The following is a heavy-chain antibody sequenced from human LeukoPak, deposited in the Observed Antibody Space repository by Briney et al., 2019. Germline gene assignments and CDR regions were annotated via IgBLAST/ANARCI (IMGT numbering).Heavy chain of an antibody. Sequence: SETLSLTCTVSGGSISSSSYYWGWIRQPPGKGLEWIGSIYTSGSTNYNPSLKSRVTMSVDTSKNQFSLKLSSVTAADTAVYYCARGRYCSSTSCYQPLDYWGQGTLVTVSS. D-gene: IGHD2-2*01. CDR1: GGSISSSSYY. CDR3: ARGRYCSSTSCYQPLDY. J-gene: IGHJ4*02. V-gene: IGHV4-39*07. CDR2: IYTSGST.